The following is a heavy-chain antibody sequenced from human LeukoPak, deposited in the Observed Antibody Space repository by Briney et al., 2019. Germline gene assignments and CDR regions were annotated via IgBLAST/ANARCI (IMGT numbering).Heavy chain of an antibody. CDR3: ARYGYSSYDFNYYGMDV. J-gene: IGHJ6*02. D-gene: IGHD5-12*01. V-gene: IGHV1-69*04. CDR2: IIPILGIA. CDR1: GGTFISYA. Sequence: ASVKVSCKASGGTFISYAITWVRQAPGQGLEWMGRIIPILGIANYAQKFQGRVMITADKSTNTAYMELSSLRSEDTAVYYCARYGYSSYDFNYYGMDVWGQGTTVTVSS.